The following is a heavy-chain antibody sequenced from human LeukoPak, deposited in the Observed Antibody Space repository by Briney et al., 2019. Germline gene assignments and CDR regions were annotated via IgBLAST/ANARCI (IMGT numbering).Heavy chain of an antibody. CDR1: GFTFSSYA. J-gene: IGHJ4*02. Sequence: GGSLRLSCAASGFTFSSYAMHWVRQAPGKGLEWVAVISYDGSNKYYADSVKGRFTISRDNSKNTLYLQMNSLRAEDTAVYYCAKVAVRAYYFDYWGQGTLVTVSS. V-gene: IGHV3-30*04. CDR3: AKVAVRAYYFDY. CDR2: ISYDGSNK. D-gene: IGHD2-15*01.